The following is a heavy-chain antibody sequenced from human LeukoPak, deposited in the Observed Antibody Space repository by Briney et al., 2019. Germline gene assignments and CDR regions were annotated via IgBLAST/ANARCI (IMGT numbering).Heavy chain of an antibody. D-gene: IGHD3-3*01. Sequence: GGSLRLSCAASGFTFIAYGMHWVRQAPGKGLEWVAFIRFDGNNKYYADSVKGRFTISRDNSKNTLYLQMNSLRAEDTAVYYCARDAPYYDFWSGLDVWGKGTTVTVSS. CDR3: ARDAPYYDFWSGLDV. V-gene: IGHV3-30*02. CDR1: GFTFIAYG. J-gene: IGHJ6*04. CDR2: IRFDGNNK.